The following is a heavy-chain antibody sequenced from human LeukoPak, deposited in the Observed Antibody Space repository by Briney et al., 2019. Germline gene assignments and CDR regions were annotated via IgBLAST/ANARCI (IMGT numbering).Heavy chain of an antibody. D-gene: IGHD3-22*01. Sequence: ASVKVSCKVSGYTLTELSMHWVRQAPGKGLEWMGGFDPEDGETIYAQKFQGRVTMTEDTSTDTAYMELSSLRSVDTAVYYCATALYSSDEGGAFDIWGQGTMVTVSS. V-gene: IGHV1-24*01. CDR2: FDPEDGET. J-gene: IGHJ3*02. CDR3: ATALYSSDEGGAFDI. CDR1: GYTLTELS.